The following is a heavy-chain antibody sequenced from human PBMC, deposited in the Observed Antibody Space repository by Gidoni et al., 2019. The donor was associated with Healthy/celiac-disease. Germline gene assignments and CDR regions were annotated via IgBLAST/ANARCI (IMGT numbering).Heavy chain of an antibody. CDR2: IIPILGIA. V-gene: IGHV1-69*04. J-gene: IGHJ5*02. Sequence: VQLLQSGSDVKKTGASVRVPCIASGGTFSIYAISWVRQAPGQGLEWMGRIIPILGIANYAQKFQGRVTSTAYRATSTAYMALSSLRAEDTAGYDSERRDRRVLIVGVPCGQGTLVTVSS. D-gene: IGHD1-26*01. CDR3: ERRDRRVLIVGVP. CDR1: GGTFSIYA.